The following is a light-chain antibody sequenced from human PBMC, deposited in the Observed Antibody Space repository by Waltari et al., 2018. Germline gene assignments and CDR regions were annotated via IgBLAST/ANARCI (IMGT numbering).Light chain of an antibody. J-gene: IGLJ3*02. CDR3: SSYAGSNNPWV. V-gene: IGLV2-8*01. Sequence: QSALTQSPSASGSPGQSVTISCTGTSSDVGGYNYFSWYQHHPGKAPKLMIYEVSKRPSGVPDRFSGSKSGNTASLTVSGLQAEDEADYYCSSYAGSNNPWVFGGGTKLTVL. CDR1: SSDVGGYNY. CDR2: EVS.